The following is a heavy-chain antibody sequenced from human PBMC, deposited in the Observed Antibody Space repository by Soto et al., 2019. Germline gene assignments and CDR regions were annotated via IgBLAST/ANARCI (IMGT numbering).Heavy chain of an antibody. V-gene: IGHV3-30*18. D-gene: IGHD3-9*01. Sequence: QVQLVESGGGVVQPGRSLRLSCAASGFTFSSYGMHWVRQAPGKGLEWVAVISYDGSNKYYADSVKGRFTISRDNSKNTLYLQMNSLRAEDTAVYYCAKYLQLRYFDWQVKDYWGHGTLVTVSS. CDR2: ISYDGSNK. J-gene: IGHJ4*01. CDR3: AKYLQLRYFDWQVKDY. CDR1: GFTFSSYG.